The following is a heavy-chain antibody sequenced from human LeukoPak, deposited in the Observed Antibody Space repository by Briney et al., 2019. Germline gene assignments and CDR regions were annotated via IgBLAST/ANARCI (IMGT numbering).Heavy chain of an antibody. J-gene: IGHJ4*02. CDR2: FDPEDGET. Sequence: ASVKVSCKASGYTFTGYYMHWVRQAPGKGLEWMGGFDPEDGETIYAQKFQGRVTMTEDTSTDTAYMELSSLRSEDTAVYYCATVRRGWWELVFDYWGQGTLVTVSS. V-gene: IGHV1-24*01. D-gene: IGHD2-15*01. CDR3: ATVRRGWWELVFDY. CDR1: GYTFTGYY.